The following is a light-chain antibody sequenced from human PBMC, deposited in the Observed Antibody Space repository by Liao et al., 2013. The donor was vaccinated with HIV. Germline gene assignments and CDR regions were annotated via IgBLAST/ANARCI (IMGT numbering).Light chain of an antibody. CDR1: NIGSKS. J-gene: IGLJ1*01. V-gene: IGLV3-21*01. Sequence: SYVLTQSPSVSVAPGKTATITCGGNNIGSKSVHWYQQKSGQAPVVVIYYDSDRPSGIPERFSGSNSGNTATLTISRVEAGDEADYYCQLWDSSSDHPYVFGTGTQVTVL. CDR3: QLWDSSSDHPYV. CDR2: YDS.